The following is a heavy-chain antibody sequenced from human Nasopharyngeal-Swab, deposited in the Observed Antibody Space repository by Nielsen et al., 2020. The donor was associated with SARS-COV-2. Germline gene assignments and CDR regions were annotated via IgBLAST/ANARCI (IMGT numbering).Heavy chain of an antibody. D-gene: IGHD4-17*01. CDR3: ARVPSDYGDPAGFDY. J-gene: IGHJ4*02. Sequence: GSLRLSCTVSGGSISSSSYYWGWIRQPPGKGLEWIGYIYYSGSIYYNPSLESRVSMSVDTSKNHFSLKVSSVTAADTAVYYCARVPSDYGDPAGFDYWGQGILVTVSS. V-gene: IGHV4-39*02. CDR1: GGSISSSSYY. CDR2: IYYSGSI.